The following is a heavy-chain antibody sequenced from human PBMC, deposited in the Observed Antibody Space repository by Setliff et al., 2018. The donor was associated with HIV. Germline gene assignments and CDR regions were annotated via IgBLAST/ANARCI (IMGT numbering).Heavy chain of an antibody. Sequence: PSETLSLPCTVSGSPLNSGGFYWNWIRQKPGKGLEWIGYIHSSGTTFFNPSLNGRVAMSMDTSKSLFILELTSVTAADAALYFCSRGLAGPSNGWPPFLGDFWGQGSLVTVSS. CDR3: SRGLAGPSNGWPPFLGDF. V-gene: IGHV4-30-4*02. J-gene: IGHJ4*02. CDR1: GSPLNSGGFY. CDR2: IHSSGTT. D-gene: IGHD6-19*01.